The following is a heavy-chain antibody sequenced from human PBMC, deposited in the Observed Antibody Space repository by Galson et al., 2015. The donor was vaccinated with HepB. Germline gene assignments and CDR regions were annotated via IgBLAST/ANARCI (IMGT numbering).Heavy chain of an antibody. V-gene: IGHV6-1*01. J-gene: IGHJ6*02. D-gene: IGHD2-2*01. Sequence: CAISGDSVSSNSAAWNWIRQSPSRGLEWLGRTYYRSKWYNDYAVSVKSRITINPDTSKNQFSLQLNSVTPEDTAVYYCARGGIAVVPAVTYYYYGMDVWGQGTTVTVSS. CDR3: ARGGIAVVPAVTYYYYGMDV. CDR1: GDSVSSNSAA. CDR2: TYYRSKWYN.